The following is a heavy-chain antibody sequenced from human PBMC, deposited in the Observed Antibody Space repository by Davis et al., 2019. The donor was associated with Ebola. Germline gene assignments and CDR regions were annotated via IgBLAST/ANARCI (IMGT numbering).Heavy chain of an antibody. V-gene: IGHV3-74*01. CDR1: GFTFSSYW. Sequence: GESLNIPCAASGFTFSSYWMHWVRQAPGKGLVWVSRINSDGSSTSYADSVKGRFTISRDNAKNTLYLQMNSLRAEDTAVYYCARATRWPNYWGQGTLVTVSS. J-gene: IGHJ4*02. CDR2: INSDGSST. CDR3: ARATRWPNY. D-gene: IGHD5-24*01.